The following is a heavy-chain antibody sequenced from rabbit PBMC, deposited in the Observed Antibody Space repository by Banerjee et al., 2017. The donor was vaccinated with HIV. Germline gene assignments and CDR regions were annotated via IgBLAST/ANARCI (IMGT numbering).Heavy chain of an antibody. CDR3: VRDINTSFKL. CDR2: ITSSGYT. Sequence: QSVEESGGGLVQPEGSLALTCKASGFSLSSSYYMCWVRQAPGKGLEWIACITSSGYTAYASWAKGRFTISKTSSTTVTLQMTSLTAADTATYFCVRDINTSFKLWGQGTLVTVS. V-gene: IGHV1S40*01. D-gene: IGHD1-1*01. CDR1: GFSLSSSYY. J-gene: IGHJ4*01.